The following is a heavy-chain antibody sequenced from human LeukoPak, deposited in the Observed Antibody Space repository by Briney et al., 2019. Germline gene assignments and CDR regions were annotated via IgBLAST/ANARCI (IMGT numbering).Heavy chain of an antibody. CDR3: AREGGYCGGDCDGAFDI. CDR1: GFTFSTYN. J-gene: IGHJ3*02. D-gene: IGHD2-21*02. Sequence: PGGSLRLSCAASGFTFSTYNMNWVRQAPGKGLEWVSYISSSSSIICYADSVKGRFTISRHNSKNTLYLQMNSLRAEDTAVYYCAREGGYCGGDCDGAFDIWGQGTMVTVSS. CDR2: ISSSSSII. V-gene: IGHV3-48*01.